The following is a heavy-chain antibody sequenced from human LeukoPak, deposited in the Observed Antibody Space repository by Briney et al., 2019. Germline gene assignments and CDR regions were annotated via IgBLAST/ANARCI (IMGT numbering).Heavy chain of an antibody. V-gene: IGHV4-39*01. D-gene: IGHD2-2*02. CDR1: GGSISSSSYY. CDR2: IHYSGRT. Sequence: SETLSLTCTVSGGSISSSSYYWGWIRQPPGKGLEWIGSIHYSGRTYYNPSLKSRVTISVDTSKNEFSLKLSSVTAADTAVYYCARSWAPGYCSSTTCYNFDYWGQGTLVTVSS. J-gene: IGHJ4*02. CDR3: ARSWAPGYCSSTTCYNFDY.